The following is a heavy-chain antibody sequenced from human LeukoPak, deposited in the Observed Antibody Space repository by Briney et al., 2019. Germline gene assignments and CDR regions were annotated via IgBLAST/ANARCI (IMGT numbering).Heavy chain of an antibody. J-gene: IGHJ3*02. V-gene: IGHV4-59*01. Sequence: SETLSLTCTVSGGSISSYYWIWIRQPPGKGLEGIGYIYYSGSTNYNPSLKSRVTISVDTSKNQFSLKLSSVTAADTAVYYCARAGHSSGYYGGKHDAFDIWGQGTMVTVSS. CDR2: IYYSGST. D-gene: IGHD3-22*01. CDR1: GGSISSYY. CDR3: ARAGHSSGYYGGKHDAFDI.